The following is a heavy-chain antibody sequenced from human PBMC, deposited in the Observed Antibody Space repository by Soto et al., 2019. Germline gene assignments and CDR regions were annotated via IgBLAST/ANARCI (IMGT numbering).Heavy chain of an antibody. V-gene: IGHV1-3*01. D-gene: IGHD1-26*01. CDR3: ARVLYLGIVGANQFDP. CDR2: INAGNGNT. CDR1: GYTFTSYA. J-gene: IGHJ5*02. Sequence: GASVKVSCKASGYTFTSYAMHWVRQAPGQRLEWMGWINAGNGNTKYSQKFQGRVTITTDTSTSTAYMELRSLRSDDTAVYYCARVLYLGIVGANQFDPWGQGTLVTVSS.